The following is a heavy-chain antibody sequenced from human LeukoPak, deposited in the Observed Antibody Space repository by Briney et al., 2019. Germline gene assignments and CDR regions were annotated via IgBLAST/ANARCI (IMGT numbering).Heavy chain of an antibody. CDR3: AKVPTTAATPRDYYYYMDV. V-gene: IGHV3-23*01. J-gene: IGHJ6*03. CDR1: GFTFSTFA. Sequence: GGSLRLSCAASGFTFSTFAMIWVRQPPGKGLEWVSSIFPSGGEIHYADSVRGRFTISRDNSKNTLYLQMNSLRAEDTAVYYCAKVPTTAATPRDYYYYMDVWGKGTTVTISS. D-gene: IGHD2-15*01. CDR2: IFPSGGEI.